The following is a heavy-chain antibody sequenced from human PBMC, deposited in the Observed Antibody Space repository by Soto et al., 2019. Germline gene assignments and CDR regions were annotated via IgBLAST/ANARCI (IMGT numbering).Heavy chain of an antibody. Sequence: GASVKVSCKASGYTFTSYGISWVRQAPGQGLEWMGWISAYNGNTNYAQKLQGRVTMTTDTSTSTAYIELRSLRSYDTAVYYCARSGGNSVYGWFDPWGQGTLVTVSS. J-gene: IGHJ5*02. CDR3: ARSGGNSVYGWFDP. V-gene: IGHV1-18*01. CDR1: GYTFTSYG. D-gene: IGHD2-21*02. CDR2: ISAYNGNT.